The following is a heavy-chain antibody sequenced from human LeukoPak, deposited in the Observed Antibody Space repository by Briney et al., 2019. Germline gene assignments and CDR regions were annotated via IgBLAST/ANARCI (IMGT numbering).Heavy chain of an antibody. D-gene: IGHD2-2*01. CDR1: GYTFTGSY. CDR3: ARGGAFCSITTCHEFDH. Sequence: GASVKVSCKTSGYTFTGSYLHWVRHVPGQGLEWMGRTNPSTGGTKSAQQFEGRVTMTRDTSNTTGYMELRSLRPDDTATYYCARGGAFCSITTCHEFDHWGQGTLVIVSS. J-gene: IGHJ4*02. CDR2: TNPSTGGT. V-gene: IGHV1-2*02.